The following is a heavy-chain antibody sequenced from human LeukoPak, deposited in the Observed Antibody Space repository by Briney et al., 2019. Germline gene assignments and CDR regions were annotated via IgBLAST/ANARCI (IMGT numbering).Heavy chain of an antibody. D-gene: IGHD3-9*01. CDR1: GYTFTSYD. V-gene: IGHV1-8*01. CDR2: MNPNSGNT. CDR3: ARMRGVLLYFDWLLNEFDY. J-gene: IGHJ4*02. Sequence: ASVKVSCKASGYTFTSYDINWVRQATGQGLEWMGWMNPNSGNTGYAQKFQGRVTMTRNTSISTAYMELSSLRSEDTAVYYCARMRGVLLYFDWLLNEFDYWGLGTLVTVSS.